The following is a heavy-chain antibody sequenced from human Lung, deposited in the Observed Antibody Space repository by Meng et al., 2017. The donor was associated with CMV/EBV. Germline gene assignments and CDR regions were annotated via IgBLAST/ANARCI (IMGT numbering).Heavy chain of an antibody. V-gene: IGHV4-59*01. CDR3: ARDGTGFYFDY. CDR2: ISYTGST. CDR1: GGSISSSY. Sequence: SXTXSLTCTVSGGSISSSYWSWIRQPPGKGLEWIGYISYTGSTNYNPSLKSRFTISLDTSKNQFSMRLNSVTAADTALYYCARDGTGFYFDYLGQGTLVTVSS. J-gene: IGHJ4*02. D-gene: IGHD3/OR15-3a*01.